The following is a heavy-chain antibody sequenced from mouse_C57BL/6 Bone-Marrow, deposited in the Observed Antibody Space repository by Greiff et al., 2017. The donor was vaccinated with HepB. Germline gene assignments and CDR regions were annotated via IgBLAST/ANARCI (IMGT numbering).Heavy chain of an antibody. V-gene: IGHV7-3*01. J-gene: IGHJ3*01. CDR3: ARFDYGFAY. CDR2: IRNKANGYTT. D-gene: IGHD2-4*01. CDR1: GFTFTDYY. Sequence: EVQLQESGGGLVQPGGSLSLSCAASGFTFTDYYMSWVRQPPGKALEWLGFIRNKANGYTTEYSASVKGRFTISRDNSKSILYLQMNALRAEDSATYYCARFDYGFAYWGQGTLVTVSA.